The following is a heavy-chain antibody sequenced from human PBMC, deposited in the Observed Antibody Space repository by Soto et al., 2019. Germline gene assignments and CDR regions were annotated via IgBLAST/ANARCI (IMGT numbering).Heavy chain of an antibody. CDR3: AKNGDSSGYYSYFQH. D-gene: IGHD3-22*01. V-gene: IGHV3-23*01. CDR1: GFTFSSYA. CDR2: ISGSGGST. Sequence: PGGSLRLSCAASGFTFSSYAMSWVRQAPGKGLEWVSAISGSGGSTYYADSVKGRFTISRDNSKNTLYLQMNSLRAEDTAVYYCAKNGDSSGYYSYFQHWGQGTLVTVSS. J-gene: IGHJ1*01.